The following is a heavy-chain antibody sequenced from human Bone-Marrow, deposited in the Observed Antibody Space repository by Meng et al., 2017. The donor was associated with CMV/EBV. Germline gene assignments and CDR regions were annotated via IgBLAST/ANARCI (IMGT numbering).Heavy chain of an antibody. J-gene: IGHJ3*02. CDR1: GFTVSSNY. V-gene: IGHV3-53*01. Sequence: GESLKISCAASGFTVSSNYMSWVRQAPGKGLEWVSVIYSGGSTYYADSVKGRFTISRDNSKNTLYLQMNSLRAEDTAVYYCARTPETTVVPQRAFDIWGQGTMVTVSS. CDR3: ARTPETTVVPQRAFDI. D-gene: IGHD4-23*01. CDR2: IYSGGST.